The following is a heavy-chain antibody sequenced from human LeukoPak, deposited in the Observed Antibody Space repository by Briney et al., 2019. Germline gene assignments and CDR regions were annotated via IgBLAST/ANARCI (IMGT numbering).Heavy chain of an antibody. V-gene: IGHV3-23*01. Sequence: GGSLRLSCAASGFTFSSYAMSRVRQAPGKGLEWVSAISGSGGSTYYADSVKGRFTISRDNSKNTLYLQMNSLRAEDTAVYYCAVVAATRGHYYYYYGMDVWGQGTTVTVSS. CDR2: ISGSGGST. CDR3: AVVAATRGHYYYYYGMDV. J-gene: IGHJ6*02. CDR1: GFTFSSYA. D-gene: IGHD2-15*01.